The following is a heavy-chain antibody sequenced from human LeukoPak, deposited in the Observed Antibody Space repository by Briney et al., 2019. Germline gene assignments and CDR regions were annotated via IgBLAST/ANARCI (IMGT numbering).Heavy chain of an antibody. CDR2: ISSSTTYV. Sequence: GGSLRLYCAASGFTFSSDTMNWVRQAPGKGLEWVSSISSSTTYVYYADSVKGRFTISRDNPNNSLYLQMNSLRAEDTAVYYCARGGDYYGSGTLLYYYYMDVWGKGTTVTVSS. J-gene: IGHJ6*03. D-gene: IGHD3-10*01. V-gene: IGHV3-21*01. CDR1: GFTFSSDT. CDR3: ARGGDYYGSGTLLYYYYMDV.